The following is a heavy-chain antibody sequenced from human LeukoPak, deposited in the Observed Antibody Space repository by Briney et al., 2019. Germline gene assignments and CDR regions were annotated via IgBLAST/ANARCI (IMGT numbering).Heavy chain of an antibody. D-gene: IGHD3-22*01. Sequence: PSETLSLTCTVSGDSFSYFYWSWIRQPPGKGLEWIGSIYYSGSTYYNPSLKSRVTISVDTSKNQFSLKLSSVTAADTAVYYCARADYYYDSSGYKKRQYYFDYWGQGTLVTVSS. CDR3: ARADYYYDSSGYKKRQYYFDY. CDR1: GDSFSYFY. CDR2: IYYSGST. J-gene: IGHJ4*02. V-gene: IGHV4-59*12.